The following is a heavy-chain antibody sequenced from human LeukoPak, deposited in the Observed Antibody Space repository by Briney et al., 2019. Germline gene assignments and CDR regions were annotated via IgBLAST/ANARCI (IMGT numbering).Heavy chain of an antibody. CDR3: ARGPGVLLWFRESAMEGNWFDP. CDR1: GFTFSSYS. D-gene: IGHD3-10*01. V-gene: IGHV3-21*01. Sequence: PGGSLRLSCAAPGFTFSSYSMNWVRQAPGKGLEWVSSISSSSSYIYYADSVKGRFTISRDNAKNSLYLQMNSLRAEDTAVYYCARGPGVLLWFRESAMEGNWFDPWGQGTLVTVSS. J-gene: IGHJ5*02. CDR2: ISSSSSYI.